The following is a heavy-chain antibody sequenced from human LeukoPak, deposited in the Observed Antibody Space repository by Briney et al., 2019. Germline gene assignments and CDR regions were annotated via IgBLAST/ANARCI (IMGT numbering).Heavy chain of an antibody. CDR2: ISGSSSYI. J-gene: IGHJ4*02. CDR3: ARGGPRHIVAVPATTTTSYYFDY. D-gene: IGHD2-2*01. Sequence: GGSLRLSCAASGFTFRTYTMNWVRQAPGKGLEWVSSISGSSSYIYYAESVRGRVTISRDNAKSSLYLQMNSLRLDDTAVYYCARGGPRHIVAVPATTTTSYYFDYWGQGTLVTVSS. V-gene: IGHV3-21*01. CDR1: GFTFRTYT.